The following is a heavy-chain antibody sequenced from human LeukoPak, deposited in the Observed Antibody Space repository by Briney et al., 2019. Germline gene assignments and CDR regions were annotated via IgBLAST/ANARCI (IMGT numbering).Heavy chain of an antibody. D-gene: IGHD3-10*01. Sequence: PSETLSLTCTVSGGSISSGGYYWSWIRQHPGKGLEWIGYIYYSGSTYYNPSLKSRVTISVDTSRNQFSLKLSSVTAADTAVYYCARVWFGDWFDPWGQGTLVTVSS. CDR3: ARVWFGDWFDP. V-gene: IGHV4-31*03. J-gene: IGHJ5*02. CDR2: IYYSGST. CDR1: GGSISSGGYY.